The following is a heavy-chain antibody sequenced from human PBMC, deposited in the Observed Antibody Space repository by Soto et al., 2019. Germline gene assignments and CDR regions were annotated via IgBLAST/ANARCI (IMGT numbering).Heavy chain of an antibody. V-gene: IGHV4-4*07. CDR1: GGSISSYY. Sequence: QVQLQESGPGLVKPSETLSLTCTVSGGSISSYYWSWIRQPAGKGLEWIGRIYTSGSTNYNPSIKIRVTMSVDTSKKQFSMKLSSVTAADTAVYYCAREDVGWELHDDYGMDVWGQGTTVTVSS. J-gene: IGHJ6*02. D-gene: IGHD1-26*01. CDR2: IYTSGST. CDR3: AREDVGWELHDDYGMDV.